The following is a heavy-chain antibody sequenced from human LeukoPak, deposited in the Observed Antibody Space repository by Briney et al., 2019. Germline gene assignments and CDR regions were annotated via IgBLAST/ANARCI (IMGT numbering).Heavy chain of an antibody. CDR1: GFTFSSYW. J-gene: IGHJ4*02. Sequence: PGGSLRLSCAASGFTFSSYWMHWVRQAPGKGLVWVSRINSDGSSTSYADSVKGRFTISRDNAKNTLYLQMNSLRAEDTAVYYCARGPYSSSWYIGDFDYWGQGTLVTVSS. D-gene: IGHD6-13*01. CDR2: INSDGSST. V-gene: IGHV3-74*01. CDR3: ARGPYSSSWYIGDFDY.